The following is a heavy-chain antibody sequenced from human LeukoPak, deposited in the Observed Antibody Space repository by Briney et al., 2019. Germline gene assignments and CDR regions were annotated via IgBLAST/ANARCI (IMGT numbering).Heavy chain of an antibody. J-gene: IGHJ4*02. CDR3: ARDHYYGSGSYTAFDF. CDR2: ISYDGSNK. V-gene: IGHV3-30*04. CDR1: GFSFSNYA. Sequence: QTGGSLRLSCAASGFSFSNYAIHWVRQAPGKGLEWVAVISYDGSNKYYADSVKGRFTISRDNSKNTLYLQVNSLRGEDTAVYYCARDHYYGSGSYTAFDFWGQGTLVTVSS. D-gene: IGHD3-10*01.